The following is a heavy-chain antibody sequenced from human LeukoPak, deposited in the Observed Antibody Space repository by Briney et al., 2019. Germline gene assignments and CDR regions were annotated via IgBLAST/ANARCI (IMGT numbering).Heavy chain of an antibody. J-gene: IGHJ4*02. CDR3: ARRRGDFWSDYYAFDY. Sequence: SETLSLTCTVSGGSISNSYWSWIRQPPGKGLEWIGYIYYSGDTNYNPSLTSRVTISLDTSKNQFSLKLSAVTAADTAVYYCARRRGDFWSDYYAFDYWGQGTLVTISS. D-gene: IGHD3-3*01. CDR1: GGSISNSY. V-gene: IGHV4-59*08. CDR2: IYYSGDT.